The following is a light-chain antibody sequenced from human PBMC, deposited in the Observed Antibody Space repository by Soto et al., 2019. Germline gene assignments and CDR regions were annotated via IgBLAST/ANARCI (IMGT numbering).Light chain of an antibody. CDR1: QSVSSK. J-gene: IGKJ3*01. CDR3: QQYNNWPPR. V-gene: IGKV3-15*01. CDR2: GAS. Sequence: EIVLTQSPATLSVSPGERATLSCRASQSVSSKLAWYQQKPGQAPRLLIYGASTRATGIPARFSGSGSGREFTLTISSLQTEDFAVYYCQQYNNWPPRFGPGTKVDIK.